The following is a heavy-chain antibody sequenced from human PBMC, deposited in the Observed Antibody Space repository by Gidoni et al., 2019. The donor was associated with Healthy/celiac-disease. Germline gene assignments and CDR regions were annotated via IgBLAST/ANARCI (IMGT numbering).Heavy chain of an antibody. CDR2: IYSGGST. J-gene: IGHJ6*02. V-gene: IGHV3-66*01. D-gene: IGHD5-12*01. Sequence: EVQLVESGGGLVQPGGSLRLSCAASGFTVSSNYMSWVRQAPGKGLEWVSVIYSGGSTYYADSVKGRFTISRDNSKNTLYLQMNSLRAEDTAVYYCARDLVEMATITPTYYGMDVWGQGTTVTVSS. CDR1: GFTVSSNY. CDR3: ARDLVEMATITPTYYGMDV.